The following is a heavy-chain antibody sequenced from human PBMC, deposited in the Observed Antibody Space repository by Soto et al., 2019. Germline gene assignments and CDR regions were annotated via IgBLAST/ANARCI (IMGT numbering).Heavy chain of an antibody. V-gene: IGHV3-23*01. Sequence: GGSLRLSCAGSGFTLSTYGMTWVRQAPGKGLEWVSAITGTGGNTYYVDSVKGRFTGSRDNSKNMLYLQMNSVRVEDTAVYYCARIRGYWYGLDVWGQGTTVTVSS. CDR3: ARIRGYWYGLDV. CDR1: GFTLSTYG. J-gene: IGHJ6*02. CDR2: ITGTGGNT.